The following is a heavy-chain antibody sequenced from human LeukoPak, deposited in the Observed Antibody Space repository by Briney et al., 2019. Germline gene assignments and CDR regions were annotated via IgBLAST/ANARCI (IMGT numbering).Heavy chain of an antibody. J-gene: IGHJ5*02. V-gene: IGHV3-23*01. D-gene: IGHD2-15*01. CDR2: ISGSGGST. CDR3: AMEDIVVVVAALPSRFDP. CDR1: GFTFSSYA. Sequence: GGSPRLSCAASGFTFSSYAMSWVRQAPGKGLEWVSAISGSGGSTYYADSVKGRFTISRDNSKNTLYLQMNSLRAEDTAVYYCAMEDIVVVVAALPSRFDPWGQGTLVTVSS.